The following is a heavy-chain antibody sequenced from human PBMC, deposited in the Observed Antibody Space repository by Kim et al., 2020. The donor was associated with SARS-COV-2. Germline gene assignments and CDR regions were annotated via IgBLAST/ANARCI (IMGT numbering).Heavy chain of an antibody. D-gene: IGHD6-19*01. CDR3: AKDKFSVAVAGLFPSPLTYYGMDV. V-gene: IGHV3-30*18. J-gene: IGHJ6*02. CDR2: ISYDGSNK. Sequence: GGSLRLSCAASGFTFSSYGMHWVRQAPGKGLEWVAVISYDGSNKYYADSVKGRFTISRDNSKNTLYLQMNSLRAEDTAVYYCAKDKFSVAVAGLFPSPLTYYGMDVWGQGTTVTVSS. CDR1: GFTFSSYG.